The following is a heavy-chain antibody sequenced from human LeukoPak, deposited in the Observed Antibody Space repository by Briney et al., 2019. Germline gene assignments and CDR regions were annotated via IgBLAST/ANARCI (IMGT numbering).Heavy chain of an antibody. CDR1: GFTFDDYA. Sequence: GRSLRLSCAASGFTFDDYATHWVRQAPGKGLEWVSGISWNSGSIGYADSVKGRFTISRDNAKNSLYLQMNSLRAEDTALYYCAKGTPLLLYWYFDLWGRGTLVTVSS. CDR2: ISWNSGSI. V-gene: IGHV3-9*01. CDR3: AKGTPLLLYWYFDL. J-gene: IGHJ2*01. D-gene: IGHD2/OR15-2a*01.